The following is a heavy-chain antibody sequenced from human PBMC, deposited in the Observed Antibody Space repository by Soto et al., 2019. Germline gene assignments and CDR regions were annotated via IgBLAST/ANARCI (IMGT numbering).Heavy chain of an antibody. CDR3: ARRRQQQPTRGYYGMDV. CDR1: GGSISSGGYY. J-gene: IGHJ6*02. D-gene: IGHD6-13*01. Sequence: LPETLSLTCTVSGGSISSGGYYWSWIRQHPGKGLEWIGEIYHSGSTNYNPSLKSRVTISVDKSKNQFSLKLSSVTAADTAVYYCARRRQQQPTRGYYGMDVWGQGTTVTVSS. CDR2: IYHSGST. V-gene: IGHV4-39*07.